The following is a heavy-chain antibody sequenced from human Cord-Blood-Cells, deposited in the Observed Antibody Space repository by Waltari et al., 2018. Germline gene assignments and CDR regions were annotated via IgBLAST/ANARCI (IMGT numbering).Heavy chain of an antibody. D-gene: IGHD3-10*01. CDR2: INTGNGNT. CDR3: ARFDYGSGSSPFDY. CDR1: GYTFTSYA. V-gene: IGHV1-3*04. J-gene: IGHJ4*02. Sequence: QVQLVQSGAEVKKPGASVKVSCKASGYTFTSYAMHWVRQAPGQRLEWMGWINTGNGNTKYSQKFQGRVTITRVTSASTAYMELSSLRSEDTAVYYCARFDYGSGSSPFDYWGQGTLVTVSS.